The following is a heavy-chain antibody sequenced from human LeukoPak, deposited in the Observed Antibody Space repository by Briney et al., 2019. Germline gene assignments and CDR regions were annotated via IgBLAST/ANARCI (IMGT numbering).Heavy chain of an antibody. J-gene: IGHJ5*02. CDR3: ARHLALNWFDP. Sequence: SETLSLTCTVSGGSLSDSYWTWIRQTPGKGLEWIGCIYYRGTAYYNPSLRSRVTISVDTSKNQFSLKVTSVTAADTAMYYCARHLALNWFDPWGQGTLVTVSS. CDR1: GGSLSDSY. V-gene: IGHV4-59*08. D-gene: IGHD2-21*01. CDR2: IYYRGTA.